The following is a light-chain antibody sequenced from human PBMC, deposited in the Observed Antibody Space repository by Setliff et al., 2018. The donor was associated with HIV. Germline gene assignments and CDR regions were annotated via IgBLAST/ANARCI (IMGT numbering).Light chain of an antibody. CDR2: EVS. V-gene: IGLV2-14*01. Sequence: QSALAQPASVSGSPGQSITISCTGTSSDVGGYKFVSWYQQHPGKAPKLMIYEVSNRPSGVSDRFSGSKSGSTASLTISGLQAEDEADYCCGSYTSTTSYVFGSGTKVTVL. J-gene: IGLJ1*01. CDR3: GSYTSTTSYV. CDR1: SSDVGGYKF.